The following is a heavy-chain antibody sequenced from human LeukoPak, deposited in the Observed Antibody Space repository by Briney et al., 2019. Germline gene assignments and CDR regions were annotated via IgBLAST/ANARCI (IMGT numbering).Heavy chain of an antibody. J-gene: IGHJ4*02. CDR1: GFAPSTSRVG. Sequence: ESGPTQVTPTQTLTPTCTFPGFAPSTSRVGVGWIRHPPGKALEWLALIYWHDDKRYSPSLTSRLTITKDTSKNQVVLTMTNMDPVDTATYYCAHRGLAQGYFDNWGQGTLVTVSS. V-gene: IGHV2-5*01. CDR3: AHRGLAQGYFDN. CDR2: IYWHDDK.